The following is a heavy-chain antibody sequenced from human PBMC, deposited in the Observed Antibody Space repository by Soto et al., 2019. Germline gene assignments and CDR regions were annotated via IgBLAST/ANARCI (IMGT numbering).Heavy chain of an antibody. CDR3: AHIVVAGLGYYFDY. Sequence: QITLKESGPTLVKPTQTLTLTCTFSGFSLSSTRMAVGWIRQPPGKALEWLALIYWDDDKRYSPFLKSRLTITRYTSKTQVVLTMSNIDPVDTARYYCAHIVVAGLGYYFDYWGQGTLVTVSS. D-gene: IGHD6-19*01. CDR1: GFSLSSTRMA. J-gene: IGHJ4*02. CDR2: IYWDDDK. V-gene: IGHV2-5*02.